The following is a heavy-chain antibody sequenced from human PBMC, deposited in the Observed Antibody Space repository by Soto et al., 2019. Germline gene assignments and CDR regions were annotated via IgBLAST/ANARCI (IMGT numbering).Heavy chain of an antibody. J-gene: IGHJ3*02. D-gene: IGHD2-2*01. CDR3: ARGAGDIVVVPAAQRAFDI. Sequence: ASVKVSCKASGGTFSSYTISWVRQAPGQGLEWMGRIIPILGIANYAQKFQGRVTITADKSTSTAYMELSSLRSEDTAVYYCARGAGDIVVVPAAQRAFDIWGQGTMVTVSS. CDR2: IIPILGIA. CDR1: GGTFSSYT. V-gene: IGHV1-69*02.